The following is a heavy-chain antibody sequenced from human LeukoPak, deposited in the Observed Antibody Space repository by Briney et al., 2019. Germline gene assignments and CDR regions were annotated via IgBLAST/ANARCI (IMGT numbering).Heavy chain of an antibody. Sequence: GASVKVSCKASGYTFTGYYMHWVRQAPGQGLEWMGWINPNSGGTNYAQKFQGRVTMTRDTSISTAYMELSRLRSDDTAVYYCARDRSPRNSQSVVVPAARSDEVGDDAFDIWGQGTMVTVSS. CDR1: GYTFTGYY. CDR2: INPNSGGT. D-gene: IGHD2-2*01. J-gene: IGHJ3*02. CDR3: ARDRSPRNSQSVVVPAARSDEVGDDAFDI. V-gene: IGHV1-2*02.